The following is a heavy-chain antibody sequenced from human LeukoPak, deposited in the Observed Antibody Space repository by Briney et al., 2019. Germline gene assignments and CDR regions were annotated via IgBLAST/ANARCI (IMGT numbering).Heavy chain of an antibody. CDR1: GESVSSNNAA. D-gene: IGHD3-10*01. J-gene: IGHJ4*02. CDR3: AREYLGSYHIY. V-gene: IGHV6-1*01. Sequence: PSQTLSLTCAISGESVSSNNAAWTWIRQSPSRGLEWLGRTYYRSKWYNDYAVSVTSRITINPDTSKNHFSLQLNSVTPDDTAVYYCAREYLGSYHIYWGQGTLVTVSS. CDR2: TYYRSKWYN.